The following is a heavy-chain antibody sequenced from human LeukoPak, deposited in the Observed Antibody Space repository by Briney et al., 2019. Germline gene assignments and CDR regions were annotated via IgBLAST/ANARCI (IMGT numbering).Heavy chain of an antibody. Sequence: GRSLRLSCAASGFTFSSYAMHWVRQAPGQGLEWVAVISYDGSNKYYADSVKGRFTISRDKSKNPLYLQMNTLRAEDTAVYYCGRYWDDPGYSSSWHGGSFDYWGQGPLVTVSS. CDR2: ISYDGSNK. V-gene: IGHV3-30*04. D-gene: IGHD6-13*01. J-gene: IGHJ4*02. CDR1: GFTFSSYA. CDR3: GRYWDDPGYSSSWHGGSFDY.